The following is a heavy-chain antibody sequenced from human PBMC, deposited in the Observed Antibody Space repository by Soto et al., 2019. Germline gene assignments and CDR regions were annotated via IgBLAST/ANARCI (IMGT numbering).Heavy chain of an antibody. CDR2: IYYSGST. V-gene: IGHV4-31*03. D-gene: IGHD3-3*01. CDR1: GGSISSGGYY. CDR3: ARFGVVMGWFDP. Sequence: SETLSLTCSVSGGSISSGGYYWSWIRQHPGEGLEWIGYIYYSGSTYYNPSLKSRVTISVDTSKNQFSLKLSSVTAADTAVYYCARFGVVMGWFDPWGQGTLVTVSS. J-gene: IGHJ5*02.